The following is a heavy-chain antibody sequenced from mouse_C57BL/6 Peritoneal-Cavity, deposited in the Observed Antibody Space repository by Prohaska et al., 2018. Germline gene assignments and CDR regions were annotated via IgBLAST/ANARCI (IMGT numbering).Heavy chain of an antibody. CDR3: MRYGNYWYFDV. D-gene: IGHD2-1*01. J-gene: IGHJ1*03. CDR1: GFTFSGFW. Sequence: EVQLLETGGGLVQPGGSRGLSCEGSGFTFSGFWMSWVRQIPGKTLEWIGDINYDGSAINYAPSIKDRFTSFRDNDKSTLYQQMSNVRSEDTATYFCMRYGNYWYFDVWGTGTTVTVSS. V-gene: IGHV11-2*01. CDR2: INYDGSAI.